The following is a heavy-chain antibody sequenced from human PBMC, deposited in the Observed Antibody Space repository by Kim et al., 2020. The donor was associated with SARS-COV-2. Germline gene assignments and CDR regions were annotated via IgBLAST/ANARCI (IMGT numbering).Heavy chain of an antibody. CDR2: INSDGSTT. J-gene: IGHJ2*01. CDR1: GFNFRNYW. CDR3: ARRNGGSPYWYFDL. D-gene: IGHD2-15*01. Sequence: GGSLRLSCAASGFNFRNYWMHWVRQAPGKGLVWVSRINSDGSTTSYADSVKGRFTISKDTAKNTLYLQMNSLRAEDTAVYYCARRNGGSPYWYFDLWGRGTLVTVS. V-gene: IGHV3-74*01.